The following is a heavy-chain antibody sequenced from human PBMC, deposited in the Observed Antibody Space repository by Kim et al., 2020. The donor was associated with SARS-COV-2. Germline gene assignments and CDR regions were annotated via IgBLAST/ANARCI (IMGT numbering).Heavy chain of an antibody. CDR1: GFTFSSYA. CDR3: AKHNDGWLQLNYYYGMDV. J-gene: IGHJ6*02. Sequence: GGSLRLSCAASGFTFSSYAMSWVRQAPGKGLEWVSVIYSGGSSTYYADSVKGRFTISRDNSKNTLYLQMNSLRAEDTAVYYCAKHNDGWLQLNYYYGMDVWGQGTTVTVSS. V-gene: IGHV3-23*03. D-gene: IGHD1-1*01. CDR2: IYSGGSST.